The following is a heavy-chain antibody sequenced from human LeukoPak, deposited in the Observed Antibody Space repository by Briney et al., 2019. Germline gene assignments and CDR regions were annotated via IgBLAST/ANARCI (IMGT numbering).Heavy chain of an antibody. CDR3: ARDLVVVPARMDAIDAFDI. V-gene: IGHV4-61*02. D-gene: IGHD2-2*01. CDR2: IYTSGST. CDR1: GGSISSGGYY. Sequence: SETLSLTCTVSGGSISSGGYYWSWIRQPPGKGLEWIGRIYTSGSTNYNPSLKSRVTMSVDTSKNQFSLKLSSVTAADTAVYYCARDLVVVPARMDAIDAFDIWGQGTMVTVSS. J-gene: IGHJ3*02.